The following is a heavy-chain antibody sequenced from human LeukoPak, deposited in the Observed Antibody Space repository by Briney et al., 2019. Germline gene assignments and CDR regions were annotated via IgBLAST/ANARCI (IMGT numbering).Heavy chain of an antibody. D-gene: IGHD5-18*01. CDR1: GFTFCSYS. CDR2: ISSSSSHI. Sequence: PGGSLRLSCAAYGFTFCSYSMNWVRQAPGKGLQWVSSISSSSSHIYYADSVKGRFTISRDNAKNSLYLQMNSLRAEDTAVYYCARGDSYYTAMIYWGQGTLVTVSS. V-gene: IGHV3-21*01. CDR3: ARGDSYYTAMIY. J-gene: IGHJ4*02.